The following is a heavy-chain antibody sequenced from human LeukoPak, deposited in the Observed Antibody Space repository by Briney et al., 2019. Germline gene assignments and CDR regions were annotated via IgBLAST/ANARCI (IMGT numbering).Heavy chain of an antibody. CDR1: GGSFSGYY. CDR3: ARGQPPRDAFHL. D-gene: IGHD6-13*01. Sequence: PSETLSLTCAVYGGSFSGYYWSWIRQPPGKGLEWIGEINHSGSTNYNPSLKSRVTISVDTSKNQFSLKLSSVTAADTAVYYCARGQPPRDAFHLWGEGTIVTVSS. V-gene: IGHV4-34*01. CDR2: INHSGST. J-gene: IGHJ3*01.